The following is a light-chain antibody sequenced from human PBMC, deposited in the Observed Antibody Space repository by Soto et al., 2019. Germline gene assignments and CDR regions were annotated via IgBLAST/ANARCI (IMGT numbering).Light chain of an antibody. V-gene: IGKV3-11*01. J-gene: IGKJ5*01. CDR3: QQRSYPIT. CDR1: QSVSIL. Sequence: EIVLTQSPATLSLSPGERTTLSCRASQSVSILLAWYQQKPGQAPRLLIYDASHRATGIPVRFSGSGSESDFTLTISSLEPEDFAVYYCQQRSYPITFGQGTRLEIK. CDR2: DAS.